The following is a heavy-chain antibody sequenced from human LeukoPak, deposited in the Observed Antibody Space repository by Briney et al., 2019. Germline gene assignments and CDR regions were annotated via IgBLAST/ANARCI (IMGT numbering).Heavy chain of an antibody. CDR1: GFTFSSHS. CDR2: ISDSSSTI. CDR3: AKIPDMAPFDY. Sequence: PGGSLRLSCAASGFTFSSHSMNWVRQAPGKGLEWVSYISDSSSTIYYADSVKGRFTISRDNSKNTLYLQMNSLRAEDTAVYYCAKIPDMAPFDYWGQGTLVTVSS. J-gene: IGHJ4*02. V-gene: IGHV3-48*01. D-gene: IGHD2-15*01.